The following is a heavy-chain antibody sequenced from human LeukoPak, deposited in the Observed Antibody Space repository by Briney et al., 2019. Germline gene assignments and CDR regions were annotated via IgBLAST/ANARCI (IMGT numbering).Heavy chain of an antibody. J-gene: IGHJ4*02. D-gene: IGHD5-18*01. CDR2: IYYTGST. V-gene: IGHV4-59*01. Sequence: SETLSLTCTVSGGSFSNYYWTWIRQPPGKGLEWIGYIYYTGSTNYNPSLKSRVTMSVDTSKNQFSLKLSSVTAADTAVYYCAREIGYSYHIWGQGTLVTVSS. CDR3: AREIGYSYHI. CDR1: GGSFSNYY.